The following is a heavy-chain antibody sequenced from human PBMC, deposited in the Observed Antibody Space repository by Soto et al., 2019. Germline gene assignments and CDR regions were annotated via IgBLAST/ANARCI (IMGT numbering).Heavy chain of an antibody. V-gene: IGHV4-34*01. D-gene: IGHD4-17*01. CDR1: GGSFSDYS. Sequence: PETLCLTCAVYGGSFSDYSWTWIRQPPGKGLEWIGEINHSGSTYYNPSLKSRVTISVDTSKNQFSLNLSSVTAADTALYYCARGTTVTTFDYWGQGTLVTVS. J-gene: IGHJ4*02. CDR3: ARGTTVTTFDY. CDR2: INHSGST.